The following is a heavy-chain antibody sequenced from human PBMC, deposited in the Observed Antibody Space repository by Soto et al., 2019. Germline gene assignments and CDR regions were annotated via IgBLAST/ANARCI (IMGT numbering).Heavy chain of an antibody. D-gene: IGHD3-10*01. J-gene: IGHJ4*02. CDR1: GYTFRSFG. V-gene: IGHV1-18*04. CDR2: ISGYNGKT. Sequence: QVQMVQSGGEVKKPGASFKVSCKTSGYTFRSFGVSWVRQAPGQGLEWMGWISGYNGKTQYVKTLQGRVTMTADTSTSTVYMELRGLRSDDTAVYFCARDKIIDDYGLGTYDYWGQGTTVTVSS. CDR3: ARDKIIDDYGLGTYDY.